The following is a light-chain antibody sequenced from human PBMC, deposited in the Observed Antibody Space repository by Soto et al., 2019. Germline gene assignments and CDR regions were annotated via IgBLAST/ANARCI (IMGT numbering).Light chain of an antibody. CDR2: MAS. Sequence: DIPMTQSPSTLSASVGDRVTITCRASQSINTWLAWYQQKPGKAPKLLIYMASILEDGVPSRFSGSASGTEFTLTISSLQPDDFATYYCQQHNDYPATFGQGTKVEIK. CDR1: QSINTW. CDR3: QQHNDYPAT. V-gene: IGKV1-5*03. J-gene: IGKJ1*01.